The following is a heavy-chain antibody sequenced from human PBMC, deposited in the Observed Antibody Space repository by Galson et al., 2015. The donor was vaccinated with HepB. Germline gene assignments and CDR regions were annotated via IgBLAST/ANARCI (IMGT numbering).Heavy chain of an antibody. CDR1: GYSFPSYW. CDR3: ARHRAVFRGYSSSFLGWYFDY. D-gene: IGHD6-13*01. V-gene: IGHV5-51*01. J-gene: IGHJ4*02. Sequence: QSGAEVKKPGESLKTSCKGSGYSFPSYWIGWVRQMPGKGLEWMGIIYPGDSDTRYTPSFQGQVTISADKSISPAYLQWSSLKASDTAMYYCARHRAVFRGYSSSFLGWYFDYWGQGTLVAVSS. CDR2: IYPGDSDT.